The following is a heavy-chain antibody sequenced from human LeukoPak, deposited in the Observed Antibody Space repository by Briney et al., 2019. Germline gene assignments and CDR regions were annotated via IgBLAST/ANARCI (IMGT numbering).Heavy chain of an antibody. Sequence: PGGSLRLSCAASGFTFSNTWMAWVRQAPGKGLDWVANINQDGGTRQYADSVRGRFTISRDNAKNSLYLEMNSLRAEDTGLYHCARDMKGNLDYWGHGTLVTVSS. D-gene: IGHD3-16*01. CDR3: ARDMKGNLDY. CDR2: INQDGGTR. V-gene: IGHV3-7*01. CDR1: GFTFSNTW. J-gene: IGHJ4*01.